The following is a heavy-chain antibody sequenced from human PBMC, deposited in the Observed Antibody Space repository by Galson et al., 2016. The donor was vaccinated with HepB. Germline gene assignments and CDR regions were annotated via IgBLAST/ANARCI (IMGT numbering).Heavy chain of an antibody. D-gene: IGHD2-21*01. J-gene: IGHJ1*01. Sequence: SLRLSCAASGFTFSNYAMHWVRQAPGKGLEWVALISDDGSKKYYADYVKGRFTISRDNSKNTLYLQMDSLRAEDTAVYYCAKEGEYCGSDCYSGYFQHWGQGTLVTVSS. V-gene: IGHV3-30*04. CDR1: GFTFSNYA. CDR3: AKEGEYCGSDCYSGYFQH. CDR2: ISDDGSKK.